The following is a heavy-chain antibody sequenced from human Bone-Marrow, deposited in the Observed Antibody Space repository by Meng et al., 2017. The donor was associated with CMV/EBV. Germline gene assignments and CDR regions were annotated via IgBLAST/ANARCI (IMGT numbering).Heavy chain of an antibody. Sequence: LSLTCAASGFTFGNAWMTWVRQAPGKGLEWVGRIKTKTEGGISDYAGPVKGRFTISRDNAKNSLYLQMNSLRAEDTAVYYCARDFTFHYGGAFDIWGQGTMVTVSS. J-gene: IGHJ3*02. CDR3: ARDFTFHYGGAFDI. V-gene: IGHV3-15*01. D-gene: IGHD3-16*01. CDR1: GFTFGNAW. CDR2: IKTKTEGGIS.